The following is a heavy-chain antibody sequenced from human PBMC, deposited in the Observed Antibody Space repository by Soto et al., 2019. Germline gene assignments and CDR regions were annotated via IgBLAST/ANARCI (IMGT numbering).Heavy chain of an antibody. V-gene: IGHV1-3*01. CDR3: ARVAAARPVTNYGMDV. J-gene: IGHJ6*02. CDR2: INAGNGNT. Sequence: SVKVSCEASGYTFTSYAMHWVRQAPGQRLEWMGWINAGNGNTKYSQKFQGRVTITRDTSASTAYMELSSLRSEDTAVYYCARVAAARPVTNYGMDVWGQGTTVTVSS. D-gene: IGHD6-6*01. CDR1: GYTFTSYA.